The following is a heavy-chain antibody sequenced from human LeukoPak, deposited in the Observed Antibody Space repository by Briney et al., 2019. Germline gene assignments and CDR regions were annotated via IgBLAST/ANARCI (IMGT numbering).Heavy chain of an antibody. CDR1: GGSISSSSYS. J-gene: IGHJ6*03. CDR2: MYYSGST. CDR3: ARYYYGSGTLAGYYYYMDV. D-gene: IGHD3-10*01. Sequence: PSETLSLTCTVSGGSISSSSYSWGWIRQPPGKGLEWIGSMYYSGSTYYNPSLKSRVTISVDTSKDHFSPKLSSVTAADTAVYYCARYYYGSGTLAGYYYYMDVWGKGTTVTVSS. V-gene: IGHV4-39*02.